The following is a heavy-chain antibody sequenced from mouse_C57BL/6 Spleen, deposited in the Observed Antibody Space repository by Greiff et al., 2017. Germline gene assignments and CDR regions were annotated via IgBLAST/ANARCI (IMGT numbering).Heavy chain of an antibody. CDR1: GYTFTSYW. J-gene: IGHJ3*01. V-gene: IGHV1-52*01. CDR2: IDPSDSET. CDR3: ASGGNSLGY. D-gene: IGHD2-1*01. Sequence: VKLQQPGAELVRPGSSVKLSCKASGYTFTSYWMHWVKQRPIQGLEWIGNIDPSDSETHYNQKFKDKATLTVDKSSSTAYMQLSSLTSEDSAVYYCASGGNSLGYWGQGTLVTVSA.